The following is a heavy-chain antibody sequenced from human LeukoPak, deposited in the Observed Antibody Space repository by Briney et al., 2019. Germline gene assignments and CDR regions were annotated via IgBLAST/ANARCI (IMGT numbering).Heavy chain of an antibody. CDR1: GYSISSGYY. D-gene: IGHD1-26*01. Sequence: KPSETLSLTCTVSGYSISSGYYWGWIRQPPGKGLEWIGSIYHSGSTYYNPSLKSRVTISVDTSKNQFSLKLSSVTAADTAVYYCARVLRDSGSYTVDYWGQGTLVTVSS. J-gene: IGHJ4*02. V-gene: IGHV4-38-2*02. CDR2: IYHSGST. CDR3: ARVLRDSGSYTVDY.